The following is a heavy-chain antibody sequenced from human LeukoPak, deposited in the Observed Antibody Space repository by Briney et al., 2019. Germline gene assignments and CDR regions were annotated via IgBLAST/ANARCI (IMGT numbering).Heavy chain of an antibody. CDR3: ARRGSYYDSVGYYYFDY. CDR1: GGSISSYY. V-gene: IGHV4-59*08. Sequence: SETLSLTCTVSGGSISSYYWSWIRQPPGKGLEWIGYIYYSGSTNYNPSLKSRVTISVDTSKNQFSLRLRSVTAADTAVYYCARRGSYYDSVGYYYFDYWGQGTLVTVSS. CDR2: IYYSGST. D-gene: IGHD3-22*01. J-gene: IGHJ4*02.